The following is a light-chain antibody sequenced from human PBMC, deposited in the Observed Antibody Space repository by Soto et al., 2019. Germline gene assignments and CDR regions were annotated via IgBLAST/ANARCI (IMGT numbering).Light chain of an antibody. Sequence: QSALTQPRSVSGSPGQSVTLSCSGSGSDVGGYDFVSWYQQHPGEAPKLIIYDVSKRPSGVPDRYSGSKSGNTASLTISGLQAEDEADYYCCSFAGTYTVVFGGGTKLTVL. CDR2: DVS. J-gene: IGLJ2*01. V-gene: IGLV2-11*01. CDR3: CSFAGTYTVV. CDR1: GSDVGGYDF.